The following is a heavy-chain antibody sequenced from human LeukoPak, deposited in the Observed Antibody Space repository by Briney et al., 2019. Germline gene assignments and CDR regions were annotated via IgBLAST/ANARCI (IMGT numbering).Heavy chain of an antibody. J-gene: IGHJ4*02. CDR3: ARSGYSSGWYTDY. V-gene: IGHV4-61*02. D-gene: IGHD6-19*01. CDR2: IYTSGST. CDR1: GGSISSGSYY. Sequence: SETLSLTCTVSGGSISSGSYYWSWIRQPAGKGLEWIGRIYTSGSTNYNPSLKSRVTISVDTSKNQFSLKLGSVTAADTAVYYCARSGYSSGWYTDYWGQGTLVTVSS.